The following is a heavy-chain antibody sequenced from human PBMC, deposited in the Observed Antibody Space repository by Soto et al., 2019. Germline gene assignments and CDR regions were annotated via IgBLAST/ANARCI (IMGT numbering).Heavy chain of an antibody. D-gene: IGHD3-9*01. V-gene: IGHV4-4*07. Sequence: QVQLQESGPGLVKPSETLSLTCTVSGVSITPYFWSWIRQPPGKAPEWVGHIYASGRTTYIPSLKSRVTMFVSQTQVSLRLTSVAAADTAVYYCARHFDVDPSLDQYYFDLWGRGALVTVSS. CDR1: GVSITPYF. CDR2: IYASGRT. CDR3: ARHFDVDPSLDQYYFDL. J-gene: IGHJ2*01.